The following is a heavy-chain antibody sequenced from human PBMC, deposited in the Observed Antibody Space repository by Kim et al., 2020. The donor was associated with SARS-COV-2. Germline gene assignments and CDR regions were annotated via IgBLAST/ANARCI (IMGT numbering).Heavy chain of an antibody. D-gene: IGHD6-13*01. CDR3: ARDGVQQGGQSY. Sequence: GGSLRLSCAASGFTFSSYEMNWVRQAPGKGLEWVSYISSSGSTIYYADSVKGRFTISRDNAKNSLYLQMNSLRAEDTAVYYCARDGVQQGGQSYWGQGTLVTVSS. V-gene: IGHV3-48*03. J-gene: IGHJ4*02. CDR2: ISSSGSTI. CDR1: GFTFSSYE.